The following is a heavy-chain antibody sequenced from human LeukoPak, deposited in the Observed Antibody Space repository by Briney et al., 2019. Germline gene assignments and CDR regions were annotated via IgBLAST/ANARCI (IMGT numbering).Heavy chain of an antibody. Sequence: PSETLSLTCTVSGGSISSSSYYWGWIHQPPGKGLEWIGSIYYSGSTYYNPSLKSRVTISVDTSKNQFSLKLSSVTAADTAVYYCARDPDYGDYAFDYWGQGTLVTVSS. D-gene: IGHD4-17*01. V-gene: IGHV4-39*07. J-gene: IGHJ4*02. CDR2: IYYSGST. CDR3: ARDPDYGDYAFDY. CDR1: GGSISSSSYY.